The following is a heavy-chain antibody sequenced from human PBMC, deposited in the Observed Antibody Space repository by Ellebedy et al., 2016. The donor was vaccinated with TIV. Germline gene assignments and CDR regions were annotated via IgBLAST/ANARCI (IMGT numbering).Heavy chain of an antibody. Sequence: GGSLRLXCAASGFTFHNYAMNWVRQAPGKGLEWVANIKEDGSEKYYVDSVKGRFTISRDNAKNSLYLQMNSLRAEDTAVYFCARGEGWIDNWGQGTLVTVSS. J-gene: IGHJ4*02. CDR1: GFTFHNYA. D-gene: IGHD5-24*01. V-gene: IGHV3-7*04. CDR2: IKEDGSEK. CDR3: ARGEGWIDN.